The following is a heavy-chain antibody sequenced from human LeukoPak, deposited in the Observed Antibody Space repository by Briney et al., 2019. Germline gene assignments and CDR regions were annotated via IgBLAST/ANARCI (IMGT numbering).Heavy chain of an antibody. V-gene: IGHV3-30*18. CDR1: GFSFSNYG. CDR3: AKDGYCSSTSCYPLHFHS. CDR2: ISSDGSNE. J-gene: IGHJ4*02. Sequence: GRSLRLSCAASGFSFSNYGMHWVRQAPGKGLEWVAVISSDGSNEYCADSVKGRFTISRDNSKNTLYPQMDSLRAEDTAVYYCAKDGYCSSTSCYPLHFHSWGQGTLVTVSS. D-gene: IGHD2-2*03.